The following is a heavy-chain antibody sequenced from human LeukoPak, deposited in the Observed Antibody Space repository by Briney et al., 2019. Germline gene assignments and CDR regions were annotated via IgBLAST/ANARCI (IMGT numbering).Heavy chain of an antibody. CDR2: IIPILGIA. Sequence: SVKVSCKASGGTFSSYAISWVRQAPGQGLEWMGRIIPILGIANYAQKFQGRVTITADKSTSTAYMELSSLRSEDTAVYYCARETSSRFFDYWGQGTLLTVSS. CDR1: GGTFSSYA. V-gene: IGHV1-69*04. J-gene: IGHJ4*02. CDR3: ARETSSRFFDY.